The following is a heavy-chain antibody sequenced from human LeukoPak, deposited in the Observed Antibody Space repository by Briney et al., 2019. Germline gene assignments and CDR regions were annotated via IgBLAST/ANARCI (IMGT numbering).Heavy chain of an antibody. CDR1: GYSISSGYY. J-gene: IGHJ3*02. D-gene: IGHD3-10*01. Sequence: SETLSLTCTVSGYSISSGYYWGWIRQPPGKGLEWTGSIDHSGSTYYNPSLKSRITISVDTSKNQFSLKLSSVTAADTAVYYCARQTVFGLMVRPKGAFDIWGQGTMVTVSS. V-gene: IGHV4-38-2*02. CDR3: ARQTVFGLMVRPKGAFDI. CDR2: IDHSGST.